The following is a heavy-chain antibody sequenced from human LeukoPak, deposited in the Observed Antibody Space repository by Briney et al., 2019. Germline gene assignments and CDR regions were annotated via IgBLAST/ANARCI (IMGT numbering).Heavy chain of an antibody. J-gene: IGHJ4*02. CDR1: GFTFSSYG. Sequence: GRSLRLSCAVSGFTFSSYGMHWVRQAPGKGPEWMAVISYDGTNKYYADSVKGRFTISRDNSKNTLYLQMNSPRAEDTAVYYCAKDLNYDFWSGLGNWGQGTLVTVSS. CDR2: ISYDGTNK. CDR3: AKDLNYDFWSGLGN. V-gene: IGHV3-30*18. D-gene: IGHD3-3*01.